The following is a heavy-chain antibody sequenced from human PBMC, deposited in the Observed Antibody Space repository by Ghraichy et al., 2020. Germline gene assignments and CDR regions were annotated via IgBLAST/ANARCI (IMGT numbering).Heavy chain of an antibody. CDR3: ARDHCTSSSCLEGYYYGMDV. V-gene: IGHV3-21*01. Sequence: LSLTCAASGFTFSDYFMNWVRQAPGKGLEWISSISSSRTYIYYADSVRGRFTISRDDAQNSLYLEMNSLRAEDTAVYYCARDHCTSSSCLEGYYYGMDVWGQGTTVSVSS. D-gene: IGHD2-2*01. CDR1: GFTFSDYF. CDR2: ISSSRTYI. J-gene: IGHJ6*02.